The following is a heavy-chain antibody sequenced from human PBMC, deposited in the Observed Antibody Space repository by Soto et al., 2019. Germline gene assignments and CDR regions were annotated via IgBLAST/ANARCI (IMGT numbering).Heavy chain of an antibody. Sequence: RGSLRLSCAASGFTFSKALRNWVRQAPGKGLEWVGRIKSKTDGGTTDYAAPVKGRFTISRDDSKNTLYLQMNSLKTEDTAVYYCTTDGRYGSGSYSWFDLWGQGTLVTVS. V-gene: IGHV3-15*07. CDR1: GFTFSKAL. CDR2: IKSKTDGGTT. D-gene: IGHD3-10*01. J-gene: IGHJ5*02. CDR3: TTDGRYGSGSYSWFDL.